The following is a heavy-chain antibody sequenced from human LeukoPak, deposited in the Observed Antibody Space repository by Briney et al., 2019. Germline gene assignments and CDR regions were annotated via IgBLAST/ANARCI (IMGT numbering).Heavy chain of an antibody. CDR1: GFTFDDYA. D-gene: IGHD3-10*01. CDR3: AKDSSRWFGGFTGY. Sequence: GGSLRLSCAASGFTFDDYAMHWVRQAPGKGLEWVSGISWNSGSIGYADSAKGRFTISRDNAKNSLYLQMNSLRAEDTALYYCAKDSSRWFGGFTGYWGQGTLVTVSS. V-gene: IGHV3-9*01. J-gene: IGHJ4*02. CDR2: ISWNSGSI.